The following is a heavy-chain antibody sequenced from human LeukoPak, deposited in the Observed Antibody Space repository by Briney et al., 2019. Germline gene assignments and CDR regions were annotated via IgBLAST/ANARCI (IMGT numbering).Heavy chain of an antibody. CDR3: ARVRTTWGRMGY. J-gene: IGHJ4*02. V-gene: IGHV4-39*02. D-gene: IGHD1-14*01. CDR1: GFTFSSYE. Sequence: GSLRLSCAASGFTFSSYEMNWVRQPPGKGLEWIGSIYYSGSTYYNPSLKSRVTISVDTSKNHFSLKLTSVTAADTAVYYCARVRTTWGRMGYWGQGTLVTVSS. CDR2: IYYSGST.